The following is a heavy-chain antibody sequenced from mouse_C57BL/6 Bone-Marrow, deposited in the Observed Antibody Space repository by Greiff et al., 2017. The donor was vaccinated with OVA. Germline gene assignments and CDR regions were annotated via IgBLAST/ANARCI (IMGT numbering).Heavy chain of an antibody. D-gene: IGHD1-1*01. CDR1: GYTFTSYW. CDR2: INPSNGGT. V-gene: IGHV1-53*01. J-gene: IGHJ4*01. Sequence: QVQLQQPGTELVKPGASVKLSCKASGYTFTSYWMHWVKQRPGQGLEWIGNINPSNGGTNYNEKFKSKATLTVDKSSSTAYMQLSSLTSEDSAVYNCARDPSTVVAPGFYAMDYWGQGTSVTVSS. CDR3: ARDPSTVVAPGFYAMDY.